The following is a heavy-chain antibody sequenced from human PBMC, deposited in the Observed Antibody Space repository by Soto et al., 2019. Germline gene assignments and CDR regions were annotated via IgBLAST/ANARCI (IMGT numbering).Heavy chain of an antibody. J-gene: IGHJ6*02. D-gene: IGHD1-26*01. CDR1: GGSFSGYY. CDR2: INHSGST. CDR3: AREGICSGSYPYYYYGMDA. V-gene: IGHV4-34*01. Sequence: PSETLSLTCAVYGGSFSGYYWRWIRQPPGKGLEWIGEINHSGSTNYNPSLKSRVTISVDTSKNQFSLKLSSVTAADTAVYYCAREGICSGSYPYYYYGMDAWGQGTTVTVSS.